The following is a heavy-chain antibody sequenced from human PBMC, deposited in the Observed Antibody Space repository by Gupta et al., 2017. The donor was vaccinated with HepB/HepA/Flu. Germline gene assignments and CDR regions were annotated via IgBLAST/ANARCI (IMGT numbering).Heavy chain of an antibody. Sequence: QVQLVQSGAEVKKPGASVKVSCKASGYTFTSYAINWVRQATGQGLEWMGWMNPNSGNTGYAQKFQGRVTMTRNTSISTAYMELSSLRSEDTAVYYCASQPPYDFWSGYYPYGMDVWGQGTTVTVSS. V-gene: IGHV1-8*01. D-gene: IGHD3-3*01. J-gene: IGHJ6*02. CDR1: GYTFTSYA. CDR3: ASQPPYDFWSGYYPYGMDV. CDR2: MNPNSGNT.